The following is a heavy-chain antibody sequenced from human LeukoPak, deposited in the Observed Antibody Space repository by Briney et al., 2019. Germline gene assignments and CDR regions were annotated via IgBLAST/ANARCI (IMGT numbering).Heavy chain of an antibody. Sequence: GSLRLSCAASGFTFSSYSMNWVRQAPGKGLEWVSAISGSAAATFYADSAKGRFTISRDNSRSTLYLQMNSLRAEDTAVYYCAKPLGYCSSTSCYLADYWGQGTLVTVSS. D-gene: IGHD2-2*01. CDR2: ISGSAAAT. V-gene: IGHV3-23*01. J-gene: IGHJ4*02. CDR1: GFTFSSYS. CDR3: AKPLGYCSSTSCYLADY.